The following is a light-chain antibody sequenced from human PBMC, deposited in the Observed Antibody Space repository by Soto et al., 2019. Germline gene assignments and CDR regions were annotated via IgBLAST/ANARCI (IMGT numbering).Light chain of an antibody. CDR2: EDK. Sequence: NFMLTQPHSVSESPGKTVTISCTGSSGSIASSFVQWYQQRPGSAPTTVIYEDKQRPSGVPDRFSGSIDSSSNSASLTISGLKTEDEADYYCQSSDSSNHVVFGGGTQLTVL. V-gene: IGLV6-57*02. CDR1: SGSIASSF. CDR3: QSSDSSNHVV. J-gene: IGLJ2*01.